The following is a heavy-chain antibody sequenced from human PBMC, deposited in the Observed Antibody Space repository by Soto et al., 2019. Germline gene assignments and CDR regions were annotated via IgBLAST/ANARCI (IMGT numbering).Heavy chain of an antibody. V-gene: IGHV1-18*01. CDR1: GYTFTSYG. D-gene: IGHD3-10*01. Sequence: ASVKVSCKASGYTFTSYGISWVRQAPGQGLEWMGWISAYNGNTNYAQKLQGRVTMTTDTSTSTAYMELRSLRSDDTAVYYCARVAPSDRIVMFRGVLPALFAFCGQGSLVTVSS. J-gene: IGHJ4*02. CDR3: ARVAPSDRIVMFRGVLPALFAF. CDR2: ISAYNGNT.